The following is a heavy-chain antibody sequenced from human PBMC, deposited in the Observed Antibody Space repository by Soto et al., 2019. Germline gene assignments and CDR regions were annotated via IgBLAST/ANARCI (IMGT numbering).Heavy chain of an antibody. CDR3: ARMGDSSGYSGWFDP. Sequence: EVQLVESGGGLVQPGGSLRLSCEASGLTVSSNYMSWVRQAPGKGLEWVSVIYSGGSTYYADSVKGRFTISRDNSKNTLYLQMNSLRAEDTAVYYCARMGDSSGYSGWFDPWGQGTLVTVSS. J-gene: IGHJ5*02. CDR1: GLTVSSNY. D-gene: IGHD3-22*01. CDR2: IYSGGST. V-gene: IGHV3-66*01.